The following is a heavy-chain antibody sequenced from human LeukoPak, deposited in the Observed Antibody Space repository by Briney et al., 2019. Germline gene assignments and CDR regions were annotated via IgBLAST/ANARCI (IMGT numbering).Heavy chain of an antibody. J-gene: IGHJ4*02. CDR2: ISSSGSTI. CDR3: ARPSSGN. Sequence: GGSLRLSCAASAFTFSSYEMNWVRQAPGKGLEWVSYISSSGSTIYYADSVKGRFTISRENAKKSLYQQMDSLGAEDTDVDYCARPSSGNWGQGTLVTVSS. CDR1: AFTFSSYE. V-gene: IGHV3-48*03.